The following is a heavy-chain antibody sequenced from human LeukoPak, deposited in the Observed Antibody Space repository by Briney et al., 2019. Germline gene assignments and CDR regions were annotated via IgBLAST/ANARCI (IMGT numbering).Heavy chain of an antibody. V-gene: IGHV1-46*01. CDR1: GYTFTGYY. Sequence: GGSVKVSCKASGYTFTGYYMHWVRQAPGQGLEWMRIINPSGGSTSYAQKFQGRVTMTRDMSTSTVYMELSSLRSEDTAVYYCARDTGYCSSTSCYSWFDPWGQGTLVTVSS. D-gene: IGHD2-2*01. J-gene: IGHJ5*02. CDR2: INPSGGST. CDR3: ARDTGYCSSTSCYSWFDP.